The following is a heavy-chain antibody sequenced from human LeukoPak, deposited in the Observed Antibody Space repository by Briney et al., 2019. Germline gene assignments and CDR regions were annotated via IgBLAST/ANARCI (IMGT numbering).Heavy chain of an antibody. J-gene: IGHJ6*02. CDR3: ARDRGIIAAPHGMDV. CDR1: GFTVSSNY. Sequence: GGSLRLSCAASGFTVSSNYMSWVRQAPGXGLEWVSVIYSGGSTYYADSVKGRFTISRDNSKNTLYLQMNSLRAEDTAVYYCARDRGIIAAPHGMDVWGQGTTVTVSS. V-gene: IGHV3-66*01. D-gene: IGHD6-25*01. CDR2: IYSGGST.